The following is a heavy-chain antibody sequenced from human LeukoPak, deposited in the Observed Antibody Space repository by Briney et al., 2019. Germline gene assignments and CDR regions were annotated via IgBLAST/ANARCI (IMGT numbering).Heavy chain of an antibody. J-gene: IGHJ4*02. V-gene: IGHV1-2*02. Sequence: ASVKVSCKASGYTFTANYLHWVRQAPGQGLEWMGWINPNSGGTNHAQMFQGRVTMTRDTSISTAYMELSRLRSDDTAVYYCARASQVYYFENWGQGTLVTVSS. CDR2: INPNSGGT. CDR3: ARASQVYYFEN. CDR1: GYTFTANY.